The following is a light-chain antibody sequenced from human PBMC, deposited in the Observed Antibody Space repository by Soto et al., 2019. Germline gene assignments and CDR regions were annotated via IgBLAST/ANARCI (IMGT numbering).Light chain of an antibody. Sequence: QSALTQPASVSGYPGQSITISCTGPSSDVGVYNYVAWYQQHPGKAPKRMIYEVSKRPSVVSNRFSGYKSVNTASLNISGLPAEDEADYYCSSYTSSRATRVVGRGTKVTVL. V-gene: IGLV2-14*01. CDR2: EVS. J-gene: IGLJ2*01. CDR1: SSDVGVYNY. CDR3: SSYTSSRATRV.